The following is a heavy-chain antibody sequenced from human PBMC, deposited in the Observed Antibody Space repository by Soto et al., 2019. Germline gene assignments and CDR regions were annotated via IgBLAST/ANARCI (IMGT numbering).Heavy chain of an antibody. D-gene: IGHD5-12*01. CDR3: ARESYSGYHRYDD. CDR2: MYHDGNT. J-gene: IGHJ4*02. V-gene: IGHV4-38-2*02. Sequence: SGTLSLTCAVSGYSIRNGCFWGWVRQPPGKGLEWIANMYHDGNTHYNPSLKSRVAMSVDTSKNQFSLKLNSVTAADTAVYYCARESYSGYHRYDDWGQGILVT. CDR1: GYSIRNGCF.